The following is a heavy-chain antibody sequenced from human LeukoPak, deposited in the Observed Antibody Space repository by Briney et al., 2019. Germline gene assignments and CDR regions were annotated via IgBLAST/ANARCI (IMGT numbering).Heavy chain of an antibody. CDR3: ARGDTAMVTVDY. Sequence: SETLSLTCTVSGYSISSGYYWGWIRQPPGKGLEWIGSIYYSGSTYYNPSLKSRVTISVDTSKNQFSLKLSSVTAADTAVYYCARGDTAMVTVDYWGQGTLVTVSS. V-gene: IGHV4-38-2*02. D-gene: IGHD5-18*01. CDR1: GYSISSGYY. J-gene: IGHJ4*02. CDR2: IYYSGST.